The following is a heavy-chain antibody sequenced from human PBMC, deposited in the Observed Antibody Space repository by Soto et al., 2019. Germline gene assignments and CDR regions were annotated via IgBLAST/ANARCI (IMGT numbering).Heavy chain of an antibody. CDR2: IYHSGST. J-gene: IGHJ6*02. CDR3: ARSPRPPYYDFWSGYVARYYYGMDV. Sequence: PSETLSLTCAVSGGSISSGGYSWSWIRQPPGKGLEWIGYIYHSGSTYYNPSLKSRVTISVDRSKNQFSLKLSSVTAADTAVYYCARSPRPPYYDFWSGYVARYYYGMDVWGQGTTVTVS. CDR1: GGSISSGGYS. V-gene: IGHV4-30-2*01. D-gene: IGHD3-3*01.